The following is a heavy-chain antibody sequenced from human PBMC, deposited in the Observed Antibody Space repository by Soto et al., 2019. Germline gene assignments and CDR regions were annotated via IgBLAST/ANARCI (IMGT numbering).Heavy chain of an antibody. J-gene: IGHJ4*02. CDR3: ASYCSGGSCYSD. Sequence: PVGSLRLSCAASGFTFSSYGMHWVRQAPGKGLEWVAVISYDGSNKYYADSVKGRFTISRDNSKNTLYLQMNSLRAEDTAVYYCASYCSGGSCYSDWGQGTLVTVSS. CDR1: GFTFSSYG. CDR2: ISYDGSNK. V-gene: IGHV3-30*03. D-gene: IGHD2-15*01.